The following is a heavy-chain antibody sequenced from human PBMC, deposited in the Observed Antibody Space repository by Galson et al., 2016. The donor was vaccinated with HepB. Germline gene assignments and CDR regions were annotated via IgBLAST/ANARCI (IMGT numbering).Heavy chain of an antibody. Sequence: SETLSLTCTVSGGSVSIANYYWTWIRQPPGREPEWIGNIYYSGSTNYTPSLKSRVTISIDTSRDQFSLRLTSVTAADTAVYYCARYRDSRGSLSSRRGFRENFISWGQGTLVSVSS. J-gene: IGHJ4*02. CDR2: IYYSGST. V-gene: IGHV4-61*01. D-gene: IGHD3-10*01. CDR1: GGSVSIANYY. CDR3: ARYRDSRGSLSSRRGFRENFIS.